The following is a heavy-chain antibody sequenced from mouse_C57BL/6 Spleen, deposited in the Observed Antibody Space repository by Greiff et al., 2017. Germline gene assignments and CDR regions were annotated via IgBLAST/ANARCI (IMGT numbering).Heavy chain of an antibody. D-gene: IGHD2-13*01. CDR2: IYPSDSET. Sequence: QVQLQQPGAELVRPGSSVKLSCKASGYTFTSYWMDWVKQRPGQGLEWIGNIYPSDSETHYNQKFKDKATLTVDKSSSTAYMQLSSLTSEDSAVYYCARGIYYGDGVDYWGQGTSVTVSS. CDR3: ARGIYYGDGVDY. V-gene: IGHV1-61*01. CDR1: GYTFTSYW. J-gene: IGHJ4*01.